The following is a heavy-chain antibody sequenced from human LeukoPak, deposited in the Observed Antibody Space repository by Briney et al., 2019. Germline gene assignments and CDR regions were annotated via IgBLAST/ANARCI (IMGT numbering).Heavy chain of an antibody. D-gene: IGHD3-22*01. CDR1: GGTFSSYA. Sequence: SVKVSCKASGGTFSSYAISWVRQAPGQGLEWMGGIIPIFGTANYAQKFQGRVTITADESTSTAYMELSSLRSEDTAVYYCARDPSYDSSGYYYVREMGIDYWGQGTLVTVSS. V-gene: IGHV1-69*13. CDR2: IIPIFGTA. CDR3: ARDPSYDSSGYYYVREMGIDY. J-gene: IGHJ4*02.